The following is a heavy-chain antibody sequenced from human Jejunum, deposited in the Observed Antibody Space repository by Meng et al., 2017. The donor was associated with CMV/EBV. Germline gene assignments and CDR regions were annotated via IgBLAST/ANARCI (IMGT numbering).Heavy chain of an antibody. V-gene: IGHV3-7*01. Sequence: SCAASGFTFSSYWITWVRQAPGKGLEWVANIKQDGSEEYYVDSVKGRFTISRDNAKNSLYLQMNTLGAEDTAVYYCASSYRLDVWGQGTTVTVSS. CDR2: IKQDGSEE. J-gene: IGHJ6*02. CDR1: GFTFSSYW. CDR3: ASSYRLDV.